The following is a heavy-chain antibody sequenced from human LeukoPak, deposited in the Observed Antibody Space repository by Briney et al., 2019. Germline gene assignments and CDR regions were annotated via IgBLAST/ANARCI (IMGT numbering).Heavy chain of an antibody. CDR3: AKGTGYCSSTSCFGGEADY. CDR2: ISGSGGST. Sequence: GGSLRLSCAASGFTFSSYAMSWVRQAPGKGLEWVSAISGSGGSTYYADSVKGRFTISRDNSKNTLYLQMNSLRAEDTAVYYCAKGTGYCSSTSCFGGEADYWGQGTLVTVSS. D-gene: IGHD2-2*03. CDR1: GFTFSSYA. J-gene: IGHJ4*02. V-gene: IGHV3-23*01.